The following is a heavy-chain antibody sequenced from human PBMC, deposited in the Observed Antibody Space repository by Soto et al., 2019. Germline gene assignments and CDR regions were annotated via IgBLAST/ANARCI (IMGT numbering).Heavy chain of an antibody. Sequence: QLQLQESGPGLVKPSETLPLTCTVSGGSISLSSYFWGWVRQPPGQGLDWIGTIHYSGSTFYKPSPRSRVSISVDTSKNHFSLQLNSVTAADTAVYYCTRELGGAIDSWGQGTLVAVSS. CDR2: IHYSGST. J-gene: IGHJ4*02. D-gene: IGHD1-26*01. CDR3: TRELGGAIDS. CDR1: GGSISLSSYF. V-gene: IGHV4-39*02.